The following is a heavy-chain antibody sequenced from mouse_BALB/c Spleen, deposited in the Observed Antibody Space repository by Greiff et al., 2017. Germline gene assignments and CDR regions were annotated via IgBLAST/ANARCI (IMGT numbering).Heavy chain of an antibody. CDR2: IYPGDGST. CDR3: ARAVGAMDY. V-gene: IGHV1S56*01. CDR1: GYTFTSYD. J-gene: IGHJ4*01. Sequence: QVQLQQSGPELVKPGASVKLSCKASGYTFTSYDINWVKQRPGQGLEWIGWIYPGDGSTKYNEKFKGKATLTADKSSSTAYMQLSRLTSENSAVYFCARAVGAMDYWGQGTSVTVSS.